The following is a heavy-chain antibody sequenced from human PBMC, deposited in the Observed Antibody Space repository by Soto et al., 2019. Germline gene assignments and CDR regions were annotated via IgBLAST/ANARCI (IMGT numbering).Heavy chain of an antibody. J-gene: IGHJ5*02. CDR2: IYDSGST. CDR1: GGSISSYY. Sequence: SETLSLTCTVSGGSISSYYWSWIRQPPGKGLEWIGDIYDSGSTNYNPSLKSRVTMSLDTSRNQFSLKLSSVTAADTAVYFCARHGASSSWRKWFEPWGEGTLVTVSS. CDR3: ARHGASSSWRKWFEP. D-gene: IGHD6-13*01. V-gene: IGHV4-59*08.